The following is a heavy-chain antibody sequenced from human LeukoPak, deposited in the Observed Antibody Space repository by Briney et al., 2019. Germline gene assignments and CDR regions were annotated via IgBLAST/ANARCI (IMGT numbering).Heavy chain of an antibody. CDR1: GGSFSGYY. J-gene: IGHJ5*02. Sequence: SETLSLTCAVYGGSFSGYYWSWLRQPPGKGLEGIGEINHSKNTNYNPSLKSRVTISVDTSKNQFSLKLSSVTAADTAVYYCARNYASRRYNWFDPWGQGTVVTVSS. V-gene: IGHV4-34*01. D-gene: IGHD3-16*01. CDR2: INHSKNT. CDR3: ARNYASRRYNWFDP.